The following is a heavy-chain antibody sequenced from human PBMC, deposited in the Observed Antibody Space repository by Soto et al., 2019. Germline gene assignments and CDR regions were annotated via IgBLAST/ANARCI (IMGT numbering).Heavy chain of an antibody. D-gene: IGHD3-22*01. Sequence: SVKVSCKASGGTFRNHAINWVRQAPGQGLEWMGMIIPVFGTTNYAQNFQGRVAITADESTSTVHMELSSLRSEDTAVYYCARPHTYYYDSDANYFFVLDYWGQGTLVTVLL. J-gene: IGHJ4*02. CDR3: ARPHTYYYDSDANYFFVLDY. V-gene: IGHV1-69*13. CDR1: GGTFRNHA. CDR2: IIPVFGTT.